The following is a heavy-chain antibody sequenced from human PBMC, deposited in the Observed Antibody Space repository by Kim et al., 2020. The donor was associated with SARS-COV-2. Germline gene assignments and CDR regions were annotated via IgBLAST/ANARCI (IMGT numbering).Heavy chain of an antibody. Sequence: GGSLRLSCAASGFTFSDYYMSWIRQAPGKGLEWVSYISSSSSYTNYADSVKGRFTISRDNAKNSLYLQMNSLRAEDTAVYYCARVGGRAYYYDSSGYSPFDYWGQGTLVTVSS. CDR1: GFTFSDYY. J-gene: IGHJ4*02. CDR3: ARVGGRAYYYDSSGYSPFDY. V-gene: IGHV3-11*05. CDR2: ISSSSSYT. D-gene: IGHD3-22*01.